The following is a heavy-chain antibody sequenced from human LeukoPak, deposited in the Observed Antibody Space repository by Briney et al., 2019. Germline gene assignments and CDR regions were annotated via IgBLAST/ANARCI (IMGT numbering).Heavy chain of an antibody. D-gene: IGHD4-23*01. CDR1: GGSFRDYY. CDR3: ACDSGGLHDHHAFDI. CDR2: INHSGST. V-gene: IGHV4-34*01. Sequence: PSETLSLLCAVCGGSFRDYYTTGVPQPPGKGLEWIGEINHSGSTNYNPSVKSRVTISVDTSKNQFSLKLTSVTAPDTAVYFCACDSGGLHDHHAFDIRGGGTMVSVSS. J-gene: IGHJ3*02.